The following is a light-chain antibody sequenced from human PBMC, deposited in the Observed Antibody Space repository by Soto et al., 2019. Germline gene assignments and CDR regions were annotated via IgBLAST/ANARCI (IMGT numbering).Light chain of an antibody. V-gene: IGKV3-11*01. J-gene: IGKJ5*01. CDR2: DAS. CDR1: QSFSSY. Sequence: EIVLTQSPATLSLSPGERATLSCRASQSFSSYLAWYQQKPGQAPRLLIYDASKRATGIPARFSGRGSGTDFTRTSSSLEPEDFAVYYCQQRSNWPPVITFGQGTRLEIK. CDR3: QQRSNWPPVIT.